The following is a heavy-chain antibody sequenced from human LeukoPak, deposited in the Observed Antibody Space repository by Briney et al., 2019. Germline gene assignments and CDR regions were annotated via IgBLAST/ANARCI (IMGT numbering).Heavy chain of an antibody. CDR2: IYYSGST. CDR1: GGSISSSSYY. CDR3: ARHPSKYYFDY. Sequence: SETLSLTCTVSGGSISSSSYYWGWIRQPPGKGLEWIGSIYYSGSTYYNPSLKSRVTITVDTSKNQFSLKLSSVTAADTAVYYCARHPSKYYFDYWGQGTLVTVSS. J-gene: IGHJ4*02. V-gene: IGHV4-39*01.